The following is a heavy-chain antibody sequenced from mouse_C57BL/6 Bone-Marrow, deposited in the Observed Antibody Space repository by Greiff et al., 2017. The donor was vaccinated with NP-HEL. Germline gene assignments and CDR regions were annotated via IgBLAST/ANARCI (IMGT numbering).Heavy chain of an antibody. CDR1: GYAFSSSW. V-gene: IGHV1-82*01. CDR2: IYPGDGDT. D-gene: IGHD1-1*01. Sequence: QVQLKESGPELVKPGASVKISCKASGYAFSSSWMNWVKQRPGKGLEWIGRIYPGDGDTNYNGKFKGKATLTADKYSSTAYMQLSSLTSEDSAVYFCAKIITTVVGGLFDYWGQGTSVTVSS. CDR3: AKIITTVVGGLFDY. J-gene: IGHJ4*01.